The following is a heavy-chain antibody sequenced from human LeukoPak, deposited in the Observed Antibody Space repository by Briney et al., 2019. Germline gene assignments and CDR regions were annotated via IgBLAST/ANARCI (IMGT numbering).Heavy chain of an antibody. J-gene: IGHJ5*02. CDR1: GFTFRSYA. CDR2: ISASGSST. V-gene: IGHV3-23*01. Sequence: GGSLRLSCAASGFTFRSYAMSLVRQAPGQGLEWVSSISASGSSTYYAESVKGRFTIYRDNSKNTVSLQMNSLRAEDTAIYYCATNYGDYVNWFDPWGQGTLVTVSS. CDR3: ATNYGDYVNWFDP. D-gene: IGHD4-17*01.